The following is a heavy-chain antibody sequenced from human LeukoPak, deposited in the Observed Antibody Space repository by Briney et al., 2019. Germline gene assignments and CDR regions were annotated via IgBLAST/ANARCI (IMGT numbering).Heavy chain of an antibody. Sequence: GGSLRLSCAASGFTFSDSYMSWIRQAPGKGLEWVSYISTGGSTIYYADSVKGRFTISRDNAKNSLCLQMNSLRAEDTAVYYCARGNLFPAYWGQGTLVTVSS. CDR1: GFTFSDSY. V-gene: IGHV3-11*01. CDR3: ARGNLFPAY. CDR2: ISTGGSTI. J-gene: IGHJ4*02.